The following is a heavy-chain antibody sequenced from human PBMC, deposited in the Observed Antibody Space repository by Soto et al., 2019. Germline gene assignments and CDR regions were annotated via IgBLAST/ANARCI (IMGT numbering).Heavy chain of an antibody. J-gene: IGHJ4*02. CDR2: ISRSGTT. CDR3: AAAPRY. V-gene: IGHV4-39*07. Sequence: SETLCVTCTVSGGSINNNYYYWGWVRQPPGKGLEWIASISRSGTTYYNPSLKSRVTMSLDTSKNQVSLRLTSVTAADTAVYYCAAAPRYWGQGTLVPVSS. D-gene: IGHD6-13*01. CDR1: GGSINNNYYY.